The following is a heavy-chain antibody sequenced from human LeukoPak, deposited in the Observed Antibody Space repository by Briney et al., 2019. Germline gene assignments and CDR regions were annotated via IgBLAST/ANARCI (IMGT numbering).Heavy chain of an antibody. CDR1: GGSFSGYY. V-gene: IGHV4-34*01. D-gene: IGHD1-1*01. CDR3: ARGPTGTPGYFDY. Sequence: SETLSLTCAVYGGSFSGYYWSWIRQPPGKGLEWIGEINHSGSTNYNPSLKSRVTISVDTSKNQFSLKLSSVTAADTAVYYRARGPTGTPGYFDYWGQGTLVTVSS. CDR2: INHSGST. J-gene: IGHJ4*02.